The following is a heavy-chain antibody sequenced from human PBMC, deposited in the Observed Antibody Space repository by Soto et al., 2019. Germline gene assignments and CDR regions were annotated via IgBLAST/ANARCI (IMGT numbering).Heavy chain of an antibody. V-gene: IGHV3-15*01. CDR3: TTDPYYYDSSSRSGY. Sequence: GGSLRLSCAASGFTFSNAWMSWVRQAPGKGLEWVGRIKSKTDGGTTDYAAPVKGRVTISRDESKTTLNLQMTSLKTEDTAVYDCTTDPYYYDSSSRSGYWGQGTLVTVSS. D-gene: IGHD3-22*01. J-gene: IGHJ4*02. CDR2: IKSKTDGGTT. CDR1: GFTFSNAW.